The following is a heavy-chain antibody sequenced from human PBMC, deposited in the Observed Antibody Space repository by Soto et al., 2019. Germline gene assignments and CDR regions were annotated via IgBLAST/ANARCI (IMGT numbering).Heavy chain of an antibody. J-gene: IGHJ4*02. V-gene: IGHV1-46*01. Sequence: QVQLMQSGAEVKKPGASVKVSCKASGDTFTDYYIHWVRQAPGQGLEWMGTVNPSGGHTTYAQHFLGRVTMPGETSTSTLHMELTSLTSDGTAIYYCARGGHVVVVTAALDYWGQGTLVTVSS. D-gene: IGHD2-21*02. CDR3: ARGGHVVVVTAALDY. CDR1: GDTFTDYY. CDR2: VNPSGGHT.